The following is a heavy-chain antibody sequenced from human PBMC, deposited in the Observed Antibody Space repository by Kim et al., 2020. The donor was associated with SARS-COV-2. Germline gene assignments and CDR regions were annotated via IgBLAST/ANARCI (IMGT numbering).Heavy chain of an antibody. CDR3: AYETGITSSASET. D-gene: IGHD3-10*01. V-gene: IGHV4-61*01. J-gene: IGHJ5*02. CDR2: ISNTGTT. CDR1: GISVSSGPYF. Sequence: SETLSLTCAVSGISVSSGPYFWSWIRQPPGRGLEWIGFISNTGTTNINPSLKSRVTLSIDTSTNQFSLKLTSVTPVDTAVYYCAYETGITSSASETWGRGTKVNVSS.